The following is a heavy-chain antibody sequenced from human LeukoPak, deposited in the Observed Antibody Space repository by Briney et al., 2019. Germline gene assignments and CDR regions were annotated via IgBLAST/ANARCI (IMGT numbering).Heavy chain of an antibody. V-gene: IGHV3-53*01. CDR3: ARGGSSGWYYYYGMDV. J-gene: IGHJ6*02. CDR1: GFTFSDYY. Sequence: PGGSLRLSCAASGFTFSDYYMTWLRQAPGKGLEWVSVIYSGGSTYYADSVKGRFTISRDNSKNTLYLQMNSLRAEDTAVYYCARGGSSGWYYYYGMDVWGQGTTVTVSS. D-gene: IGHD6-19*01. CDR2: IYSGGST.